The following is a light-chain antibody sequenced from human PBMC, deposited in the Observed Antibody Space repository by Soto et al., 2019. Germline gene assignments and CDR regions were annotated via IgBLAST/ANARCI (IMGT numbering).Light chain of an antibody. J-gene: IGKJ5*01. Sequence: DIQVTQSPPSLSASVGDRVTITCLASRDIDNSLAWYQQVPGKAPKLLIYAASTLQSGVPSRFRGSGSGTECTLTISGLLPEDVATYHCQQLNTLPFTFGQGTRLEI. CDR1: RDIDNS. CDR3: QQLNTLPFT. CDR2: AAS. V-gene: IGKV1-9*01.